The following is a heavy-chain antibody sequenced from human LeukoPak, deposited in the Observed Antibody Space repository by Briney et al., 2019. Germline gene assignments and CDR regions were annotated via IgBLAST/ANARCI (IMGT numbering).Heavy chain of an antibody. CDR2: IIPIFGTA. D-gene: IGHD3/OR15-3a*01. J-gene: IGHJ4*02. CDR3: AREAPGTGYFDY. Sequence: SVKVSCKASGGTFSSYAISWVRQAPGQGLEWMGGIIPIFGTANYAQKFQGRVTITADESTSTAYMELSSLRSDDTAVYYCAREAPGTGYFDYWGQGTLVTISS. CDR1: GGTFSSYA. V-gene: IGHV1-69*01.